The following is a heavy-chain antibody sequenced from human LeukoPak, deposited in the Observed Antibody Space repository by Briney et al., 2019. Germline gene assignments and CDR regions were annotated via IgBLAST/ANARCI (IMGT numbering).Heavy chain of an antibody. CDR1: GLTFSSYS. V-gene: IGHV3-30-3*01. CDR2: ISSDGRDE. J-gene: IGHJ4*02. Sequence: GGSLRLSCAASGLTFSSYSMHWVRQAPGKELRWVALISSDGRDEYYADSVKGRFTISRDNSKNSLYLEMNSLRAEDTAVYYCAREGQLWLIPHYYWVQGSLVTVSS. CDR3: AREGQLWLIPHYY. D-gene: IGHD5-18*01.